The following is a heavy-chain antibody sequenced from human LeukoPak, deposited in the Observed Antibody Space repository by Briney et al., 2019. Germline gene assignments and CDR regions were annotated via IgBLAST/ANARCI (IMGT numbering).Heavy chain of an antibody. CDR1: GGTLSGYA. CDR3: ARGKLGYYHYHMDA. J-gene: IGHJ6*03. Sequence: VASVKVSCKASGGTLSGYAISWVRQAPGQGLEWMGGIIPIYGTPHSAQKFQGRVTITTDESTSTAFMDLSSLRSEDTAVYYCARGKLGYYHYHMDAWGKGTTVTVSS. V-gene: IGHV1-69*05. D-gene: IGHD3-3*02. CDR2: IIPIYGTP.